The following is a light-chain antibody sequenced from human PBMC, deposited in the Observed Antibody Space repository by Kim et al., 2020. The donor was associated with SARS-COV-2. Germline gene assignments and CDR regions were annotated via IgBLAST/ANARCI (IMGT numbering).Light chain of an antibody. CDR1: ASFSSW. J-gene: IGKJ2*01. CDR3: QQYYIFPNT. Sequence: DIQMTQSPSTLSASVVDTVTISCRASASFSSWLAWYQQKPGNATNLLIYKASNLESGVPSRFSGSESGTEFTLTITSLQPDDVATYYCQQYYIFPNTFGQGTKLEI. CDR2: KAS. V-gene: IGKV1-5*03.